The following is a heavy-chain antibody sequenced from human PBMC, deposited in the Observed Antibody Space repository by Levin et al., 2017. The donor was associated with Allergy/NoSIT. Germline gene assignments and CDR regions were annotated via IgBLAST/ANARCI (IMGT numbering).Heavy chain of an antibody. CDR3: ARGDSIALAAYAMNV. CDR1: GFTFSIHA. Sequence: GGSLRLSCAASGFTFSIHALHWVRQAPGKGLEWVAVISYDARNKYYADSVKGRFTISRDNSKNTPYLQMNSLRAEDTAVYYCARGDSIALAAYAMNVWGQGTTVTVSS. D-gene: IGHD6-19*01. J-gene: IGHJ6*02. V-gene: IGHV3-30*04. CDR2: ISYDARNK.